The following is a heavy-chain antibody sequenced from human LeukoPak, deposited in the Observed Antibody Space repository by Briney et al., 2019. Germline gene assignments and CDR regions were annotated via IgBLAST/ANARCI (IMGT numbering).Heavy chain of an antibody. CDR2: IYHSGST. D-gene: IGHD2-2*01. J-gene: IGHJ5*02. CDR1: GGSISSSNW. V-gene: IGHV4-4*02. CDR3: ARSCSSTSCYSSADWFDP. Sequence: PSETLSLTCAVSGGSISSSNWWGSVRQPPGKGLEWIGEIYHSGSTNYNPSLKSRVTISVDKSKNQFSLKLSSVTAADTALYYCARSCSSTSCYSSADWFDPWGQGTLVTVSS.